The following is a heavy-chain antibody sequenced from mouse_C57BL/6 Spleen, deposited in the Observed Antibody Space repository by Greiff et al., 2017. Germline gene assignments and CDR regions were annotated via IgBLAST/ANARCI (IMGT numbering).Heavy chain of an antibody. CDR2: INPSNGGT. V-gene: IGHV1-53*01. D-gene: IGHD2-4*01. CDR3: ARTGDYDALFAY. J-gene: IGHJ3*01. CDR1: GYTFTSYW. Sequence: QVQLQQPGTELVKPGASVKLSCKASGYTFTSYWMHWVKQRPGQGLEWIGKINPSNGGTNYNEKFKSKATLTVDKASSTAYMQLSSLTSEDSAVYYVARTGDYDALFAYWGQGTLVTVSA.